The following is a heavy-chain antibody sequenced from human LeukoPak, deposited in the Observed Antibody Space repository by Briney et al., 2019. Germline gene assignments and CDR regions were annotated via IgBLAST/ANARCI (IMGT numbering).Heavy chain of an antibody. J-gene: IGHJ3*02. D-gene: IGHD3-22*01. CDR1: GGTFSSYA. CDR3: AREMVPYYDSSGYYNAFDI. V-gene: IGHV1-69*13. Sequence: PWASVKVSCKASGGTFSSYAISWVRQAPGQGLEWMGGIIPIFGTANYAQKFQGRVTITADESTSTAYMELSSLRSEDTAVYYCAREMVPYYDSSGYYNAFDIWGQGTMVTVSS. CDR2: IIPIFGTA.